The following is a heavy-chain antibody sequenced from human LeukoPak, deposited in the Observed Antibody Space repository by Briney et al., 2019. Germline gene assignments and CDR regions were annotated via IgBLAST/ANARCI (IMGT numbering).Heavy chain of an antibody. CDR3: ARDGEAEQWLGRPDY. V-gene: IGHV1-18*01. J-gene: IGHJ4*02. CDR2: ISAYNGNT. CDR1: GYTFTSYG. D-gene: IGHD6-19*01. Sequence: GASVRVSCKASGYTFTSYGISWVRQAPGQGLEWMGWISAYNGNTNYAQKLQGRVTMTTDTSTSTAYMELRSLRSDDTAVYYCARDGEAEQWLGRPDYWGQGTLVTVSS.